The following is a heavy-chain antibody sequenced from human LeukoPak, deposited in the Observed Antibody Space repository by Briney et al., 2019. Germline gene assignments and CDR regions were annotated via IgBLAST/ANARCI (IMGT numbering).Heavy chain of an antibody. Sequence: PGGSLRLSCAASGFTFSSYAMSWVRQAPGKGLEWVSAISGSGGSTYYADSVKGRFTISRDNSKNTLYLQMNSLRAEDAAVYYCAKVGSSWYRSYFDYWGQGTLVTVSS. D-gene: IGHD6-13*01. J-gene: IGHJ4*02. CDR3: AKVGSSWYRSYFDY. CDR1: GFTFSSYA. CDR2: ISGSGGST. V-gene: IGHV3-23*01.